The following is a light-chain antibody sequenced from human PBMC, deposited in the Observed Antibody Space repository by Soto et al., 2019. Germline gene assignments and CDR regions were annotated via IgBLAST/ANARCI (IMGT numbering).Light chain of an antibody. CDR1: QSISSW. Sequence: DIQMTQSPSTLSASVGDRVTITCRASQSISSWLAWYQQKPGKAPKFLIYKASNLESGVPSRFSGGGSGTEFTLTISSLQPDDFATYYCQQYNSYSRTFGQGTKVDIK. V-gene: IGKV1-5*03. CDR2: KAS. J-gene: IGKJ1*01. CDR3: QQYNSYSRT.